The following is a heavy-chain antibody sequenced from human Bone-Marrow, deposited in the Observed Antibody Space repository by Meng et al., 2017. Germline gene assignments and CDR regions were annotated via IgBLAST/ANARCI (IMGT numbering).Heavy chain of an antibody. J-gene: IGHJ3*02. CDR2: IYYSGST. D-gene: IGHD3-9*01. V-gene: IGHV4-39*07. CDR1: GGSISSSSYY. CDR3: ARDQTYYDILTRGDAFDI. Sequence: SETLSLTCTVSGGSISSSSYYWGRIRQPPGKGLEWIGSIYYSGSTYYNPSLKSRVTISVDTSKNQFSLKLSSVTAADTAVYYCARDQTYYDILTRGDAFDIWGQGTMVTVSS.